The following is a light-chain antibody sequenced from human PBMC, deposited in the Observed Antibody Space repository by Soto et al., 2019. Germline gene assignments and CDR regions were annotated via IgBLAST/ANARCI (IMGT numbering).Light chain of an antibody. CDR3: HQRQSWPRT. Sequence: EIVITQSPATLYVSPGERAPLACRASQSVSNNLAWYQQKPGQAPRLLIYQTSLRAAGIQARFSASGSGTDFTLTISDVQPEDFALYYCHQRQSWPRTFGQGTKVDI. V-gene: IGKV3D-15*03. CDR2: QTS. J-gene: IGKJ1*01. CDR1: QSVSNN.